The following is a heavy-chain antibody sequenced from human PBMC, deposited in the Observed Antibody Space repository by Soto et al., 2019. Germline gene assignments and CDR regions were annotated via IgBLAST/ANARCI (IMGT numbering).Heavy chain of an antibody. J-gene: IGHJ6*02. Sequence: QVQLVQSGAEVKKPGSSVKVSCKASGGTFSSYAISWVRQAPGQGLEWMGGIIPISGTANYAQKFQGRVTITADESTSTAYMELSSLRSEDTAVYYCARTITDYDSSGYYTYYGMDVWGQGTTVTVSS. D-gene: IGHD3-22*01. CDR2: IIPISGTA. CDR3: ARTITDYDSSGYYTYYGMDV. V-gene: IGHV1-69*01. CDR1: GGTFSSYA.